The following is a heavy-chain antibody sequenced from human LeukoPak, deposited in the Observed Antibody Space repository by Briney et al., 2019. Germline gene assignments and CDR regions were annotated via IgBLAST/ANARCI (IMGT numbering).Heavy chain of an antibody. CDR1: GFTFSSYW. Sequence: PGGSLRLSCAASGFTFSSYWMSWVRQAPGKGLEWVANIKQDGSEKYYVDSMKGRFTISRDNAKNSLYLQMNSLRAEDTAVYYCAKDISALGFLEWSFGFDPWGQGTLVTVSS. CDR3: AKDISALGFLEWSFGFDP. D-gene: IGHD3-3*01. CDR2: IKQDGSEK. V-gene: IGHV3-7*03. J-gene: IGHJ5*02.